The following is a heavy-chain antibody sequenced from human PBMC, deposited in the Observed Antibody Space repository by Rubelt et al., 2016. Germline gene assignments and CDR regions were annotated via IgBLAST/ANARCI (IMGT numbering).Heavy chain of an antibody. CDR3: AKYTSSSFFGPFDY. Sequence: EVHLLNIGGGLVQPGGSLRLSCGASGFTFSSYAMSWVRQTPGTGLEWVSAISGSGGATYHADSVKGRFTVSRDNSKNTLYLQMNSLRTEDAAIYYCAKYTSSSFFGPFDYWAQGTLVTVSS. CDR1: GFTFSSYA. J-gene: IGHJ4*02. V-gene: IGHV3-23*01. CDR2: ISGSGGAT. D-gene: IGHD6-6*01.